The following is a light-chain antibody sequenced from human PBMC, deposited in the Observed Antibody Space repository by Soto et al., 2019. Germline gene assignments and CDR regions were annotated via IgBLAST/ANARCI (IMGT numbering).Light chain of an antibody. V-gene: IGKV3-11*01. Sequence: EIVLTQSPATLSLSPGERATLSCRASQSVSSYLDWYQRKTGQAPRLLIYDASNRATGIPARFSGSGSGTVVTLTISSLEPEDFAVYYCQQRSNWLFTFGPGTKVYIK. CDR1: QSVSSY. CDR3: QQRSNWLFT. J-gene: IGKJ3*01. CDR2: DAS.